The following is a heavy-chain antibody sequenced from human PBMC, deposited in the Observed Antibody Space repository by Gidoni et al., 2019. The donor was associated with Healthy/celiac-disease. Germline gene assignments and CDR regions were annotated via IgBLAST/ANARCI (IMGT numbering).Heavy chain of an antibody. Sequence: QVQLQESGPGLVKPSQPLSLPGTVAVGSVSSGGYYWIWIRQHPGKGLEGIGYTYYSWSTYYNPALKSRVTISVDTSKNQFSLKLSSVTAADTAVYYCARVGDTMVRGVGHLFDYWGQGTLVTVSS. V-gene: IGHV4-31*03. D-gene: IGHD3-10*01. J-gene: IGHJ4*02. CDR3: ARVGDTMVRGVGHLFDY. CDR2: TYYSWST. CDR1: VGSVSSGGYY.